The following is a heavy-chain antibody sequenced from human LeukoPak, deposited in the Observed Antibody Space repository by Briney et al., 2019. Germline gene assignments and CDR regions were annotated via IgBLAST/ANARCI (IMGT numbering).Heavy chain of an antibody. CDR3: ARDIYYDFWSGYSGYYYYGMDV. CDR2: IYTSGST. J-gene: IGHJ6*02. D-gene: IGHD3-3*01. Sequence: PSETLSLTCTVSGGSISSYYWSWIRQPAGKGLEWIGRIYTSGSTNYNPSLKSRVTMSVDTSKNQFSLKLSSVTAADTAVYYCARDIYYDFWSGYSGYYYYGMDVWGQGTTVTVS. CDR1: GGSISSYY. V-gene: IGHV4-4*07.